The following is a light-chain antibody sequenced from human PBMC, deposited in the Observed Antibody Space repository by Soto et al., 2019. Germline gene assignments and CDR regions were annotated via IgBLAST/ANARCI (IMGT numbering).Light chain of an antibody. Sequence: EIVLTQSPGTLSLSPGERATLSCRASQSVSSSYLAWYQQKPGQAPRLLIYDAYSRATGISDRFSGSGSGTDFILTISRLEPEDFTVYYCQQYGSSPSFGGGTKVDIK. J-gene: IGKJ4*01. CDR3: QQYGSSPS. CDR2: DAY. CDR1: QSVSSSY. V-gene: IGKV3-20*01.